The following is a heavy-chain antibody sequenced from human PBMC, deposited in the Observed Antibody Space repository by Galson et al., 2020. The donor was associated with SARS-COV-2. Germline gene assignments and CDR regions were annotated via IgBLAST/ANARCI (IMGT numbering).Heavy chain of an antibody. D-gene: IGHD2-2*01. V-gene: IGHV3-15*07. CDR1: GFTFTSAW. Sequence: GESLKISCAASGFTFTSAWMNWVRQAPGKGLEWVARIQSITDGGATQYAAPVQGRFVVSRDDSRDMVYLQMNSLKTEDTGVYYCTTDCIRGCIHKTNCRRTACYDEIFQLWGQGTPVTVAS. CDR3: TTDCIRGCIHKTNCRRTACYDEIFQL. CDR2: IQSITDGGAT. J-gene: IGHJ1*01.